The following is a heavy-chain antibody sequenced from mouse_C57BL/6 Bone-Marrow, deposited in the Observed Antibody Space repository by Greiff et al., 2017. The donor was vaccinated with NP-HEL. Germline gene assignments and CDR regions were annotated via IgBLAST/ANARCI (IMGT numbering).Heavy chain of an antibody. CDR2: ISNGGGST. J-gene: IGHJ1*03. Sequence: DVKLVESGGGLVQPGGSLKLSCAASGFTFSDYYMYWVRQTPEKRLEWVAYISNGGGSTYYPDTVKGRFTISRDNAKNTLYLQMSRLKSEDTAMYYCARRTGPYWYFDVWGTGTTVTVSS. D-gene: IGHD4-1*01. V-gene: IGHV5-12*01. CDR3: ARRTGPYWYFDV. CDR1: GFTFSDYY.